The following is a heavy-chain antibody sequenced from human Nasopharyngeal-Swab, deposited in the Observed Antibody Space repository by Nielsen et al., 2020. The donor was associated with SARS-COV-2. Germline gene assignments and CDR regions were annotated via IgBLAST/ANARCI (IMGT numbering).Heavy chain of an antibody. CDR2: ISSTGSTI. J-gene: IGHJ2*01. V-gene: IGHV3-48*03. CDR1: GFTFSAYD. D-gene: IGHD4-17*01. Sequence: GESLKISCAASGFTFSAYDMNWVRQAPGKGLEWVSYISSTGSTINYADSVKGRVTISRDNAKNSLYLQMNSLRAEDTAVYHCARDGNLRTVRYFDLWGRGSLVTVSS. CDR3: ARDGNLRTVRYFDL.